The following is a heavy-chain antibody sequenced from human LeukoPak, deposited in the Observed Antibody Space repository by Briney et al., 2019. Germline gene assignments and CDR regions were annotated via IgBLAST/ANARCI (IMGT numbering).Heavy chain of an antibody. D-gene: IGHD1-26*01. CDR1: GFTFSSYS. V-gene: IGHV3-30*18. J-gene: IGHJ4*02. CDR3: AKSLVTSGRGVGY. Sequence: PGGSLRLSCAASGFTFSSYSMNWVRQAPGKGLEWVAVISFDGSKKDYADSVKGRFTISRDNSKNTLFLQMNTLKTEDTAVYYCAKSLVTSGRGVGYWGQGTLVTVSS. CDR2: ISFDGSKK.